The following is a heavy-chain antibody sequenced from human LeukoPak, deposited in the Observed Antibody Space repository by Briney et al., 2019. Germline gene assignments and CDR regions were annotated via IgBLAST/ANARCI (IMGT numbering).Heavy chain of an antibody. J-gene: IGHJ4*02. D-gene: IGHD3-10*01. CDR3: AREGGSGIDY. CDR2: IYYSGST. CDR1: GGSISSYY. Sequence: SETLSLTCTVSGGSISSYYWSWIRQPPGKGLEWIGYIYYSGSTNYNPSLKSRVTISVDTSKNQFSLKLSSVTAADTAVYYCAREGGSGIDYWGQGTLVTVSS. V-gene: IGHV4-59*01.